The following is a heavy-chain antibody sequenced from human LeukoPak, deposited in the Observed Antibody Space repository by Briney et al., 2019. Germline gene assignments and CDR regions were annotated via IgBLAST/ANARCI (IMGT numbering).Heavy chain of an antibody. V-gene: IGHV3-48*03. CDR1: GFTFSSYE. J-gene: IGHJ4*02. Sequence: TGGSLRLSCAASGFTFSSYEMNWVRQAPGKGLEWVSYISSSGSTIYYADSVKGRFTTSRDNAKNSLYLQMNSLRAEDTAVYYCAKDSGLRGYFDYWGQGTLVTVSS. CDR2: ISSSGSTI. CDR3: AKDSGLRGYFDY. D-gene: IGHD3-10*01.